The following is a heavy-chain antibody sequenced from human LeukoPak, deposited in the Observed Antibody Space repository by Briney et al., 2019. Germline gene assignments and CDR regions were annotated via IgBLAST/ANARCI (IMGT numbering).Heavy chain of an antibody. V-gene: IGHV4-39*07. Sequence: SETQSLTCTVSGGSISSSSYYWGWIRQPPGKGLEWIGSIYYSGSTYYNPSLKSRVTISVDTSKNQFSLKLSSVTAADTAVYYSARGEMIVVVITEVDFDYWGQGTLVTVSS. CDR1: GGSISSSSYY. CDR2: IYYSGST. D-gene: IGHD3-22*01. CDR3: ARGEMIVVVITEVDFDY. J-gene: IGHJ4*02.